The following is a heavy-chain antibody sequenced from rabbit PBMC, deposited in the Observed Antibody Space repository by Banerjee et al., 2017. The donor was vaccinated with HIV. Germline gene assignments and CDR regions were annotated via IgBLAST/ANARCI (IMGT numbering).Heavy chain of an antibody. V-gene: IGHV1S45*01. CDR2: IDTGSSGRT. D-gene: IGHD1-1*01. J-gene: IGHJ4*01. CDR3: ARDGASGYNFNL. Sequence: QEQLEESGGDLVKPEGSLTLTCTASGFSFSSGYDMCWVRQAPGKGLEWIACIDTGSSGRTYYASWAKGRFTISKTSSTTVTLQMTSLTAADTATYFCARDGASGYNFNLWGPGTMV. CDR1: GFSFSSGYD.